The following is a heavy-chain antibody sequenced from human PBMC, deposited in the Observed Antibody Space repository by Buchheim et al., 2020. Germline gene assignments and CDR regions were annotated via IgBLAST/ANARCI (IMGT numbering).Heavy chain of an antibody. CDR2: IYYSGST. V-gene: IGHV4-59*01. Sequence: QVQLQESGPGLVKPSETLSLTCTVSGGSISSYYWSWIRQPPGKGLEWIGYIYYSGSTNYHPSLKSRVTISVDTSKNQFSLKLSSVTAADTAVYYCARHGGVGATRGYYYGMDVWGQGTT. CDR1: GGSISSYY. CDR3: ARHGGVGATRGYYYGMDV. J-gene: IGHJ6*02. D-gene: IGHD1-26*01.